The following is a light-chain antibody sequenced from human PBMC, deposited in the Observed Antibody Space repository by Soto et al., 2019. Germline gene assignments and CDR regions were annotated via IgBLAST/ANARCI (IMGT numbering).Light chain of an antibody. CDR3: QKYNTATRT. V-gene: IGKV1-27*01. CDR1: QDIRHF. J-gene: IGKJ4*01. CDR2: AAS. Sequence: IQMTQSPSALSASVGDRVTITCRASQDIRHFLAWYQHKPGRVPKLLIYAASTLQSGVPSRFSGSGSGTDFILTSSRLQPEDAATYACQKYNTATRTFGGGTTVEI.